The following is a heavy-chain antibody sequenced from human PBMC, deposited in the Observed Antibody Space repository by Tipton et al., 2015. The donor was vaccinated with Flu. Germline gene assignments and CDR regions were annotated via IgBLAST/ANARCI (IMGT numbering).Heavy chain of an antibody. CDR1: GGSIRAYF. V-gene: IGHV4-4*07. Sequence: TLSLTCTVYGGSIRAYFWSWIRQPAGKGLEYIGRIYPSGTTNYNPSLKRRVTISVDTSKNQISLKLSSVTPADTAIYHCVREDSVTTGAFDIWGQGTKVTVSS. D-gene: IGHD4-17*01. J-gene: IGHJ3*02. CDR2: IYPSGTT. CDR3: VREDSVTTGAFDI.